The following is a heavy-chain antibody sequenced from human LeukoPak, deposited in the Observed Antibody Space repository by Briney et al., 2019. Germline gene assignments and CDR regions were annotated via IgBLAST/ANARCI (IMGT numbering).Heavy chain of an antibody. J-gene: IGHJ5*02. V-gene: IGHV4-59*12. CDR2: IYYSGST. CDR3: ARAAEDIVVVPPSSTNWFDP. D-gene: IGHD2-2*01. CDR1: GGSISSYY. Sequence: SETLSLTCTVSGGSISSYYWSWIRQPPGKGLEWIGYIYYSGSTYYNPSLKSRVTISVDTSKNQFSLKLSSVTAADTAVYYCARAAEDIVVVPPSSTNWFDPWGQGTLVTVSS.